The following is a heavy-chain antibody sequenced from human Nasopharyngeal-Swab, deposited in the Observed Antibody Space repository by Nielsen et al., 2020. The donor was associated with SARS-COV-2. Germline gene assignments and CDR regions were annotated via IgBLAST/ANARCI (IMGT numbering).Heavy chain of an antibody. V-gene: IGHV3-30*18. Sequence: GESLKISCAASGFTFSSYGMHWVRQAPGKGLEWVAVISYDGSNKYYADSVKGRFTISRDNSKNMLYLQMNSLRAEDTAVYYCAKTVEYYGSGEGYYGMDVWGQGTTVTVSS. J-gene: IGHJ6*02. D-gene: IGHD3-10*01. CDR1: GFTFSSYG. CDR3: AKTVEYYGSGEGYYGMDV. CDR2: ISYDGSNK.